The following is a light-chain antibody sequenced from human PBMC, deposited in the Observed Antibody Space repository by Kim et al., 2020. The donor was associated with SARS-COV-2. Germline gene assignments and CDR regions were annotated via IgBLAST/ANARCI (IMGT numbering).Light chain of an antibody. J-gene: IGKJ4*01. Sequence: LSPGERATLSRRASQSVSSYLAWYQQKPGQAPRLRIYDASNRATGIPARFSGSGSGTDFTLTISSLEPEDFAVYYCQQRSNWPPLTFGGGTKVEI. CDR1: QSVSSY. V-gene: IGKV3-11*01. CDR2: DAS. CDR3: QQRSNWPPLT.